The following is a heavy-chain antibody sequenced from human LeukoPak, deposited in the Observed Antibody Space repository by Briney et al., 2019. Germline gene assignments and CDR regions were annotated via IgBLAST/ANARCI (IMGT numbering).Heavy chain of an antibody. D-gene: IGHD4-17*01. CDR2: LYSSGAT. J-gene: IGHJ4*02. CDR3: AKDPAFDYETPPGY. CDR1: GFTVSSNY. V-gene: IGHV3-66*01. Sequence: GGSLRLSCAASGFTVSSNYMGWVRQAPGKGLEWVSTLYSSGATYYADSVKGRFTISRDNSKNTLYLQMNSLRAEDTAVYYCAKDPAFDYETPPGYWGQGTLVTVSS.